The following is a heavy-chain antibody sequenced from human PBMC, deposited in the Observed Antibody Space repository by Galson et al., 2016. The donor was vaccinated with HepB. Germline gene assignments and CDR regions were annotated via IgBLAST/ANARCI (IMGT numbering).Heavy chain of an antibody. CDR3: ARQSSGYFDF. J-gene: IGHJ4*02. D-gene: IGHD3-3*01. CDR2: INPDTGAT. V-gene: IGHV1-2*02. Sequence: SCKASDYTFTRYYIHWVRQAPGQGLEWMGWINPDTGATGSAQNFQGRVTMTRDPSITTVYMELSSLKASDSGMYYCARQSSGYFDFWGQGTLVTVSS. CDR1: DYTFTRYY.